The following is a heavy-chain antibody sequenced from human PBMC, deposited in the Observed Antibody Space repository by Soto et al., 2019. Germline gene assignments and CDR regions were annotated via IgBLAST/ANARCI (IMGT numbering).Heavy chain of an antibody. CDR2: ISQSGNVI. CDR3: LTKKDVLTGYLDY. V-gene: IGHV3-11*01. J-gene: IGHJ4*02. D-gene: IGHD3-9*01. Sequence: GGSLRLSCAGYGFTFRDFQMSWVRQAPGKGLEWIAYISQSGNVIYYADSVKGRFTVSRDDAKRSVYLEMTSLRADDTAIYYCLTKKDVLTGYLDYWGQGTQVTVSS. CDR1: GFTFRDFQ.